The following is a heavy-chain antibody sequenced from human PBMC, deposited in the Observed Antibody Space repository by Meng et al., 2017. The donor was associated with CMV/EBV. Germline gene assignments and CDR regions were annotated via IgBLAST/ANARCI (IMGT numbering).Heavy chain of an antibody. Sequence: GESLKISCAASGFTFNNYHMNWVRQAPGKGLEFVALIWYDGSKTYYADSVKGRFTLSRDNSKDTSFLQMNSLRVEDTAVYYCAKNRVVFGVARRCHGMDVWGPGTAVTVSS. J-gene: IGHJ6*02. CDR2: IWYDGSKT. D-gene: IGHD3-3*01. CDR1: GFTFNNYH. V-gene: IGHV3-33*06. CDR3: AKNRVVFGVARRCHGMDV.